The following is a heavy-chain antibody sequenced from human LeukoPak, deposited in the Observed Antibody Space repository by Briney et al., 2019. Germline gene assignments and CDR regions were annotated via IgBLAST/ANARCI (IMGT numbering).Heavy chain of an antibody. J-gene: IGHJ3*02. CDR2: INHSGST. Sequence: PSETLSLTCAVYGGSFSGYYWSWIRQPPGKGLEWIGGINHSGSTNYNPSLKSRVTISVDTSKNQFSLKLSSVTAADTAVYYCAREEAVKAFDIWGQGTMVTVSS. CDR3: AREEAVKAFDI. D-gene: IGHD4-17*01. CDR1: GGSFSGYY. V-gene: IGHV4-34*01.